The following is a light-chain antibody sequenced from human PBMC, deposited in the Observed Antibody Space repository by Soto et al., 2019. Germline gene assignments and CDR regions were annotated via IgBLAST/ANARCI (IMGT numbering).Light chain of an antibody. CDR1: QSILSSSNNKNY. CDR2: WAS. Sequence: DIVMTQSPDSLAMSLGGRAAINCKSNQSILSSSNNKNYLAWYQQKPGLPPKLLIYWASTRESGVPDRFSGSGSGTDFTLTITGLQAEDVAVYYCQQHYSTPTFGQGTKVEIK. J-gene: IGKJ1*01. V-gene: IGKV4-1*01. CDR3: QQHYSTPT.